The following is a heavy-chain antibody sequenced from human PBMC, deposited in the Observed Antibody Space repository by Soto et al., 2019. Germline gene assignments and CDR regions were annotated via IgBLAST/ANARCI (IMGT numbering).Heavy chain of an antibody. Sequence: SVKVSCKASGGTFSSYAISWGRQAPGQGLEWMGGIIPIFGTANYAQKFQGRVTITADESTSTAYMELSSLRSEDTAVYYCASANWGLGDAFDIWGQGTMVTVSS. CDR2: IIPIFGTA. V-gene: IGHV1-69*13. J-gene: IGHJ3*02. CDR3: ASANWGLGDAFDI. CDR1: GGTFSSYA. D-gene: IGHD7-27*01.